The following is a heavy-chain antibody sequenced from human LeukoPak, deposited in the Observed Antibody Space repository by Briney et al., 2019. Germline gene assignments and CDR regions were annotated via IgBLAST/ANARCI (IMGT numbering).Heavy chain of an antibody. CDR3: ARQDYDSSGYYPYYFDY. V-gene: IGHV4-59*08. CDR2: IYYSGST. Sequence: PSETLSLTCTVSGGSISSYYWSWIPQPPGKGVEWVGHIYYSGSTDYHPSLKSRVTISVDTSKNQFSLKLSSVSAADTAVYYCARQDYDSSGYYPYYFDYWGQGTLVTVSS. D-gene: IGHD3-22*01. J-gene: IGHJ4*02. CDR1: GGSISSYY.